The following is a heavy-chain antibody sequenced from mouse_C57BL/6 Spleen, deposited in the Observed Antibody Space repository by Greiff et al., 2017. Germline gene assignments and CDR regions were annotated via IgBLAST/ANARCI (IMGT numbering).Heavy chain of an antibody. CDR2: IDPSDSYT. Sequence: VQLQQPGAELVKPGASVKLSCKASGYTFTSYWMQWVKQRPGQGLEWIGEIDPSDSYTNYNQKFTGKATLTVDTSSSTAYMQLSSLTSEDSAVYYCARRLWRYAMDYWGQGTSVTVSS. CDR1: GYTFTSYW. CDR3: ARRLWRYAMDY. J-gene: IGHJ4*01. V-gene: IGHV1-50*01.